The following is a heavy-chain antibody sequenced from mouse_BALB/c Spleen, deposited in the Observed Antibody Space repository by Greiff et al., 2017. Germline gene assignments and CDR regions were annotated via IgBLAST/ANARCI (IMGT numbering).Heavy chain of an antibody. CDR3: ARGGSLLRLRGDY. J-gene: IGHJ4*01. D-gene: IGHD1-2*01. V-gene: IGHV1-54*03. CDR2: INPGSGGT. CDR1: GYAFTNYL. Sequence: VHLVESGAELVRPGTSVKVSCKASGYAFTNYLIEWVKQRPGQGLEWIGVINPGSGGTNYNEKFKGKATLTADKSSSTAYMQLSSLTSDDSAVYFCARGGSLLRLRGDYWGQGTSVTVSS.